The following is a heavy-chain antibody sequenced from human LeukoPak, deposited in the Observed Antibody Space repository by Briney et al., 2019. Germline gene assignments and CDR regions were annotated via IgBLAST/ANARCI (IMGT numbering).Heavy chain of an antibody. V-gene: IGHV4-61*02. Sequence: SQTLSLTCTVSGGSISSGGYYWSWSRQSAGKGLEWIGRIYTSGSTSYNPSLKSRVTISVDTSNNQFSLKLSSVTAADTAVYYCARHSPSYSRIDYWGQGTLVTVSS. CDR2: IYTSGST. J-gene: IGHJ4*02. CDR3: ARHSPSYSRIDY. CDR1: GGSISSGGYY. D-gene: IGHD4-11*01.